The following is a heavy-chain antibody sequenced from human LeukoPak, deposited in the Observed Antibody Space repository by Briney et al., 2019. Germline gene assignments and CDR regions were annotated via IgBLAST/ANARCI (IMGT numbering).Heavy chain of an antibody. Sequence: SETLSLPCTVSVDSISIYYWSWLRQPPGEGLECSGYIYYSGCTNYNPFLKSRVNISVDTSKNQFCLKLSSVTAADTAVYYCARHESVVRAQYYYGMDVWGQGTTVTVSS. CDR3: ARHESVVRAQYYYGMDV. V-gene: IGHV4-59*08. CDR1: VDSISIYY. D-gene: IGHD3-10*01. CDR2: IYYSGCT. J-gene: IGHJ6*02.